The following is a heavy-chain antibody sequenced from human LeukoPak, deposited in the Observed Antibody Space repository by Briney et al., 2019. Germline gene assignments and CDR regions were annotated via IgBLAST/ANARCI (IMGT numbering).Heavy chain of an antibody. D-gene: IGHD3-10*01. J-gene: IGHJ4*02. Sequence: GGSLRLSCAASGFIFSSCEMNWVRQAPGKGLEWVSYISSSGSTIYYADFVKGRFTISRDNAKNSLYLLMNSLRAEDTAVYYCAREGGSGSYSLLDWGQGTLVTVSS. CDR3: AREGGSGSYSLLD. CDR1: GFIFSSCE. V-gene: IGHV3-48*03. CDR2: ISSSGSTI.